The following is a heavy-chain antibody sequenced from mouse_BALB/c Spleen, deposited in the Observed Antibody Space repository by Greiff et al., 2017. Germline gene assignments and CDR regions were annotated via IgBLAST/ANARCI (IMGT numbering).Heavy chain of an antibody. D-gene: IGHD4-1*01. CDR1: GYAFTNYL. J-gene: IGHJ4*01. Sequence: QVQLQQSGAELVRPGTSVKVSCKASGYAFTNYLIEWVKQRPGQGLEWIGVINPGSGGTNYNEKFKGKATLTVDTSSSTAYMQLSSLTSEDTAVYFCARANWEDAMDYWGQGTSVTVSS. CDR3: ARANWEDAMDY. CDR2: INPGSGGT. V-gene: IGHV1-54*01.